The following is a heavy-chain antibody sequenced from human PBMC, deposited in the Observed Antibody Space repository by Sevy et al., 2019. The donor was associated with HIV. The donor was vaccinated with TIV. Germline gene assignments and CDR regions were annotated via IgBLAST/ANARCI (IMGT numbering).Heavy chain of an antibody. CDR1: GFTFGDYA. J-gene: IGHJ4*01. V-gene: IGHV3-49*03. D-gene: IGHD6-13*01. Sequence: GESLKISCTTSGFTFGDYAMGWFRQAPGKGLEWVGFIRTTASGGTTDYAASVKGTFIISRDDSKSIAYLQMNSLKTEDTAVYYCTRSFSVTWYPHYWGHGTLVTVSS. CDR3: TRSFSVTWYPHY. CDR2: IRTTASGGTT.